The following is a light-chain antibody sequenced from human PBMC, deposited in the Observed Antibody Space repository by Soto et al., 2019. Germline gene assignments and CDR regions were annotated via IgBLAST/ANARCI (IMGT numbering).Light chain of an antibody. J-gene: IGLJ3*02. CDR3: QTWATGGV. CDR2: VNSDGSH. Sequence: QSVLTQSPSASASLGASVKFTCTLSSGHSNYAIAWHQQQPEKGPRFLMKVNSDGSHTKGDGIPDRFSGSSSGAERYLTISSLQSEDEADYYCQTWATGGVFGGGTKLTVL. V-gene: IGLV4-69*01. CDR1: SGHSNYA.